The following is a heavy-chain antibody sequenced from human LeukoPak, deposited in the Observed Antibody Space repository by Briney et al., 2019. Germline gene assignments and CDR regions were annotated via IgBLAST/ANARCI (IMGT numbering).Heavy chain of an antibody. V-gene: IGHV3-23*01. CDR2: ISGSGGST. Sequence: GGSLRLSCAASGFTFDDYAMHWVRQAPGKGLEWVSAISGSGGSTYYADSVKGRFTISRDNSKNTLYLQMNSLRAEDTAVYYCADSVRQQLVPFDYWGQGTLVTVSS. CDR1: GFTFDDYA. CDR3: ADSVRQQLVPFDY. J-gene: IGHJ4*02. D-gene: IGHD6-13*01.